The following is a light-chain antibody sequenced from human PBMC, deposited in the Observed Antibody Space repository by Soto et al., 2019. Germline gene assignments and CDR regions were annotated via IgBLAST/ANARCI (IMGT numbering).Light chain of an antibody. CDR3: CSYAGSSTYV. J-gene: IGLJ1*01. V-gene: IGLV2-23*01. CDR2: EGS. Sequence: QSVLTQPASVSGSPGQSITISCTGTSSDVGSYNLVSWYQQHPGKAPKLMIYEGSKRPSGVSNRFSGSKSGNTASLTISGLQAEDEADYYRCSYAGSSTYVFRTGTKVTVL. CDR1: SSDVGSYNL.